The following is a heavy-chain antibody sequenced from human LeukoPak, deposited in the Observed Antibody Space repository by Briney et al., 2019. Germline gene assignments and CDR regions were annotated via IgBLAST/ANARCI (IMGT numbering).Heavy chain of an antibody. Sequence: TLSLTCTVSGGSISSGSYSWSWIRQPAGKGLEWIGRIYTSGSTNYNPSLKSRVTISVDTSKNQFSLKLSSVTAADTAVYHCARDGSTQFDYWGQGTLVTVSS. CDR2: IYTSGST. CDR3: ARDGSTQFDY. D-gene: IGHD1-1*01. CDR1: GGSISSGSYS. J-gene: IGHJ4*02. V-gene: IGHV4-61*02.